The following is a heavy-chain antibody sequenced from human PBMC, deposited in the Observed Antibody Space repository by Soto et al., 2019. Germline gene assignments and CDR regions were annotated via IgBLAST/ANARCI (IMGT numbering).Heavy chain of an antibody. CDR2: IPNDGSQT. CDR3: ANGFCGTNCYYFPN. V-gene: IGHV3-30*18. CDR1: GYMFSRYG. D-gene: IGHD2-21*02. J-gene: IGHJ4*02. Sequence: QVQLVESGEGVVQPGRSLRLSCVASGYMFSRYGMHWVRKAPAKGLEWVAVIPNDGSQTTYGDSVKGRFTISRDNSKNTVYLQMNSLTTEDTAVYYCANGFCGTNCYYFPNWGQGTLVTVST.